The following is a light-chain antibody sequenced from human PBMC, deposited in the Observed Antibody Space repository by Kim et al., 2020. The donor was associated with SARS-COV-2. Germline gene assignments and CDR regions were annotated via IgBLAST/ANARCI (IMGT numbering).Light chain of an antibody. CDR2: VNHDGSH. Sequence: ASVKLTCTLSSGHTDYAIAWHQQQPEKGPRYLMKVNHDGSHSKGDEIPDRFSGSSSGAERYLSISSLQSEDEADYYCQTWDTGIRVFGGGTQLTVL. CDR1: SGHTDYA. V-gene: IGLV4-69*01. CDR3: QTWDTGIRV. J-gene: IGLJ3*02.